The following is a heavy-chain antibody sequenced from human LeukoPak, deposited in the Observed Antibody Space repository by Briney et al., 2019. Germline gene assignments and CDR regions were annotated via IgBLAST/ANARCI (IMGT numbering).Heavy chain of an antibody. V-gene: IGHV1-2*02. CDR3: AREKSIAARPGVWFDP. D-gene: IGHD6-6*01. CDR1: GYTFTGYY. CDR2: INPNSGGT. Sequence: GASVKVSCKASGYTFTGYYMHWVRQAPGQGLEWMGWINPNSGGTNYAQKFQGRVTMTRDTSNSTAYMELSRLRSDDTAVYYCAREKSIAARPGVWFDPWGQGTLVTVSS. J-gene: IGHJ5*02.